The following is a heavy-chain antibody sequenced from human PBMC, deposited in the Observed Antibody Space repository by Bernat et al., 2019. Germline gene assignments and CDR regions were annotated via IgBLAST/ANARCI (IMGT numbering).Heavy chain of an antibody. CDR1: GFSLSTSGVG. V-gene: IGHV2-5*02. CDR2: IYWDDDK. J-gene: IGHJ3*02. Sequence: QITLKESGPTLVKPTQTLTLTCTFSGFSLSTSGVGVGWIRQPPGKALEWLALIYWDDDKRYSPSLKSRLTITKDTSKNQVVLTITNMDPVDTATYYCAHRDRILDAFDIWGQGTMVTVSS. D-gene: IGHD3-9*01. CDR3: AHRDRILDAFDI.